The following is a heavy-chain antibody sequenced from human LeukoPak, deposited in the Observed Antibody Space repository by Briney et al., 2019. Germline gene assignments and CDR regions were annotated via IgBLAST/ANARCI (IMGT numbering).Heavy chain of an antibody. CDR3: ARQISTSFDP. CDR2: ISYDGSNK. D-gene: IGHD3-3*02. V-gene: IGHV3-30-3*01. Sequence: GGSLRLSCAASGFTFSSYAMHWVRQAPGKGLELVAVISYDGSNKYYADSVKGRFTISRDNSKNTLYLQMNSLRAEDTAVYYCARQISTSFDPWGQGTLVTVSS. J-gene: IGHJ5*02. CDR1: GFTFSSYA.